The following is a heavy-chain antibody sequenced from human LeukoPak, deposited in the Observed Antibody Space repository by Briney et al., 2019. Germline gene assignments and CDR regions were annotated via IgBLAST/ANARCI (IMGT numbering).Heavy chain of an antibody. Sequence: PSETLSLTCAVYGGSFSGYYWSWIRQPPGKGLEWIGEINHSGSTNYNPSLKSRVTISVDTSKNQFSLKLSSVTAADTAVYYCARAYCSGGSCYLGRPLGSNWFDPWGQGTLVTVSS. CDR3: ARAYCSGGSCYLGRPLGSNWFDP. CDR1: GGSFSGYY. V-gene: IGHV4-34*01. D-gene: IGHD2-15*01. CDR2: INHSGST. J-gene: IGHJ5*02.